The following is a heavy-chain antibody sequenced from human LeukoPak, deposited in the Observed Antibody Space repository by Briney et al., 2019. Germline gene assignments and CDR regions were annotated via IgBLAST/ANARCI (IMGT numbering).Heavy chain of an antibody. CDR1: GFTFSSYE. J-gene: IGHJ4*02. D-gene: IGHD2-15*01. V-gene: IGHV3-48*03. CDR3: TSVVVSLFDY. CDR2: ITSDGTTR. Sequence: PGGSLRLSCAASGFTFSSYEMNWVRQAPGKGLEWVSFITSDGTTRFYADSVKGRFTISRDNAKNTLYLQMNSLRAEDTAVYYCTSVVVSLFDYWGQGTLVTVSS.